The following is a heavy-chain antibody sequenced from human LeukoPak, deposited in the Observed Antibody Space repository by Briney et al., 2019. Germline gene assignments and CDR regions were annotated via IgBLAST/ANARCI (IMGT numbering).Heavy chain of an antibody. CDR2: INPNSGGT. Sequence: ASVKVSCKASGYTFTGYYMHWVRQAPGQGLEWMGWINPNSGGTNYAQKFQGRATMTRDTSISTVYMELSRLRSDDTAVYYCARGVGLGYCSSTSCSELDYWGQGTLVTVSS. CDR1: GYTFTGYY. CDR3: ARGVGLGYCSSTSCSELDY. D-gene: IGHD2-2*01. J-gene: IGHJ4*02. V-gene: IGHV1-2*02.